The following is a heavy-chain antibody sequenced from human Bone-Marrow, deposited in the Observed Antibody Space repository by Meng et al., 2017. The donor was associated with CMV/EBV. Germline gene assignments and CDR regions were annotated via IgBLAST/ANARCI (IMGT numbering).Heavy chain of an antibody. D-gene: IGHD6-19*01. J-gene: IGHJ4*02. CDR2: IKQDGSEK. CDR1: GFTFDDYG. CDR3: ARGLPSGWAQ. Sequence: GESLKISCAASGFTFDDYGMTWVRQAPGKGLEWVANIKQDGSEKYYVDSVKGRFTISRDNAKNSLYLQMNSLRAEDTAVYYCARGLPSGWAQWGQGTLVTVSS. V-gene: IGHV3-7*01.